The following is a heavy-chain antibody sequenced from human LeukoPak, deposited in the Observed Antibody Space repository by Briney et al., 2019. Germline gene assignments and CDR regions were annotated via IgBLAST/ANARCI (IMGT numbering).Heavy chain of an antibody. CDR1: GFTLSSYA. D-gene: IGHD1-14*01. CDR2: ISSNGGST. J-gene: IGHJ4*02. V-gene: IGHV3-64D*06. CDR3: VKVLVTGANFDY. Sequence: PGGSLRLSCSASGFTLSSYAMHRVRQAPGKGLEYVSAISSNGGSTYYAGSVKGRFTISRDNSKNTLYLQMSSLRAEDTAVYYCVKVLVTGANFDYWGQGTLVTVSS.